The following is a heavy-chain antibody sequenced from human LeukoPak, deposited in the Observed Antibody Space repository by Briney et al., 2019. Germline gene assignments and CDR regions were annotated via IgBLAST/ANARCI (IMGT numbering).Heavy chain of an antibody. CDR3: ARDRTKLGITYYLDY. D-gene: IGHD7-27*01. CDR2: IYTSGST. CDR1: GGSISSGSYY. Sequence: SQTLSLTCTVSGGSISSGSYYWSWIRQPAGKGLEWIGRIYTSGSTNYNPSLKSRVTISVDTSKNQFSLKLSSVTAADTAVHYCARDRTKLGITYYLDYWGQGTLVTVSS. V-gene: IGHV4-61*02. J-gene: IGHJ4*02.